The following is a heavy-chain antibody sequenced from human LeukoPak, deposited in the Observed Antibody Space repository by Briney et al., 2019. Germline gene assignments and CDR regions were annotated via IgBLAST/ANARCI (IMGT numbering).Heavy chain of an antibody. Sequence: PGGSLRLSCSASGFTFSSYAMHWVRQPPGKGLDYVSSITTNGGTTYYADSVKGRFTISRNNSRNTLYLQMSSLRPEDTALYYCVKDRSGSYTFDYWGQGTLVTVSS. CDR2: ITTNGGTT. J-gene: IGHJ4*02. V-gene: IGHV3-64D*06. D-gene: IGHD1-26*01. CDR1: GFTFSSYA. CDR3: VKDRSGSYTFDY.